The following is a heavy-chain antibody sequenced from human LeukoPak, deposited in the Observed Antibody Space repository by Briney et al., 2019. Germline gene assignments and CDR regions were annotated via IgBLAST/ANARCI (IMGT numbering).Heavy chain of an antibody. CDR3: ASGPPFLKYFEY. V-gene: IGHV3-23*01. CDR2: ISVGAEYI. D-gene: IGHD2-15*01. Sequence: PGGSLRLSCAASGFTFSTYVMNWFRQAPGKGLEWVSTISVGAEYIFYADSVKGRFTISRGDSNNALYLQMHSLRAEDTALYSLASGPPFLKYFEYWGQGTLVTVPS. J-gene: IGHJ4*02. CDR1: GFTFSTYV.